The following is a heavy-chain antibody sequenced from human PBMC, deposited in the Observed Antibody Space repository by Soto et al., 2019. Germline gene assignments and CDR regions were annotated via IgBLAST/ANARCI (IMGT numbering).Heavy chain of an antibody. V-gene: IGHV4-39*01. CDR3: ARHGDSYEIFDN. CDR2: IYYSGST. J-gene: IGHJ4*02. D-gene: IGHD5-18*01. CDR1: GGSINSYSYY. Sequence: QVQLQESGPGLVKPSETLSLTCIVSGGSINSYSYYWGWIRQPPGKGLEWIGSIYYSGSTYYNPSLKSRVTISVDTSKSQFSLKLSSVTAADTAVYYCARHGDSYEIFDNWGQGTLVTVSS.